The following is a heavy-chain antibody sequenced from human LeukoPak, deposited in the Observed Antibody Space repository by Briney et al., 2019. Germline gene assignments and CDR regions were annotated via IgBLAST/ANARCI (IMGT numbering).Heavy chain of an antibody. CDR3: AREGLRAVAGFDY. D-gene: IGHD6-19*01. V-gene: IGHV1-2*04. J-gene: IGHJ4*02. Sequence: GASVKVSCKASGYTFTGYYMHWVRQAPGQGLEWMGWINPNSGGTNYAQKFQGWVTMTRDTSISTAYMELSRLRSDDTAVYYCAREGLRAVAGFDYWGQGTLVTVSS. CDR2: INPNSGGT. CDR1: GYTFTGYY.